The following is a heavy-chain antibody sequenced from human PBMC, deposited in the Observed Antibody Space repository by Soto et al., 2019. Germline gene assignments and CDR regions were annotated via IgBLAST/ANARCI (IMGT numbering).Heavy chain of an antibody. D-gene: IGHD1-26*01. J-gene: IGHJ6*02. CDR1: GLTFDKYA. Sequence: VSLRLSCTVSGLTFDKYAMSWVRQAPGKGLQWVSTIPGSGYTTYYADSVKGRFTISRDNSKSTLHLQMNSLRAEDTAIYYCAVWEHWVSNSYYYYYGMDVWGQGTTVTVSS. CDR3: AVWEHWVSNSYYYYYGMDV. V-gene: IGHV3-23*01. CDR2: IPGSGYTT.